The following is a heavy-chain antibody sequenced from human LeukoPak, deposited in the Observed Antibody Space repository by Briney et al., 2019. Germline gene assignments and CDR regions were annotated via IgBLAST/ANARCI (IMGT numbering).Heavy chain of an antibody. CDR2: IYHSGST. CDR3: ARSTETDFDY. CDR1: GYSISSGYY. J-gene: IGHJ4*02. V-gene: IGHV4-38-2*02. D-gene: IGHD2-2*01. Sequence: PSETLSLTCTVSGYSISSGYYWGWIRQPPGKGLEWIGSIYHSGSTYYNPSLKSRVTISVDTSKNQFSLKLSSVTAADTAVYYCARSTETDFDYWGQGTLVTVSS.